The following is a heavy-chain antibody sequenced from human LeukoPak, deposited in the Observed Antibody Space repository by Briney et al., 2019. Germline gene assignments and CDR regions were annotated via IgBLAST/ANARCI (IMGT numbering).Heavy chain of an antibody. Sequence: GGSLRLSCAASGFTFSSYAMHWVRQAPGKGLEYVSAISSNGGSTYYANSVKGRFTISRDNSKNTLYLQIGSLRAEDMAVYYCARDLRYYYGSGSYPRYYYYGMDVWGQGTTVTVSS. CDR3: ARDLRYYYGSGSYPRYYYYGMDV. D-gene: IGHD3-10*01. CDR1: GFTFSSYA. J-gene: IGHJ6*02. V-gene: IGHV3-64*01. CDR2: ISSNGGST.